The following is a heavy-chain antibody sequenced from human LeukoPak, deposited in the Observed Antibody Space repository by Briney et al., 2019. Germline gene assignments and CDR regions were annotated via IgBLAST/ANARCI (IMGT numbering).Heavy chain of an antibody. D-gene: IGHD2-2*02. CDR1: GGSFSGYY. Sequence: SETLSLTCAVYGGSFSGYYWSWIRQPPGKGLEWIGEINHSGSTNYNPSLKSRVTISVDTSKNQFSLKLSSVTAADTAVYYCAREEASGIVVVPAAIWFDPWGQGTLVTVSS. CDR2: INHSGST. V-gene: IGHV4-34*01. CDR3: AREEASGIVVVPAAIWFDP. J-gene: IGHJ5*02.